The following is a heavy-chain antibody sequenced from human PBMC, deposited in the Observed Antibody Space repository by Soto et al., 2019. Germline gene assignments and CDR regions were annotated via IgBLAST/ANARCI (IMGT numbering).Heavy chain of an antibody. CDR2: ISSSSSNI. J-gene: IGHJ4*02. Sequence: GGALRLSCAGSGFTFSSYSMNWVRQAPGKGLEWVSSISSSSSNIYYADSVKGRFTISRDNAKNSLYLQMNSLRAEDTAVYYCASDPEDDYAELDYWGQGTLVTVSP. D-gene: IGHD4-17*01. CDR1: GFTFSSYS. V-gene: IGHV3-21*01. CDR3: ASDPEDDYAELDY.